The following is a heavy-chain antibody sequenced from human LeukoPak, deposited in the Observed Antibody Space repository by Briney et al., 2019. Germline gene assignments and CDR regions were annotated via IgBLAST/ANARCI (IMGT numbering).Heavy chain of an antibody. D-gene: IGHD6-13*01. Sequence: PSETLSLTCAVYGGSFSGYYWSWIRQPPGKGLEWIGDINHSGSTNYNPSLKSRVTISVDTSKNQFSLKLSSVTAADTAVYYCARGPRQQLVLLRFDPWGQGTLVTVSS. V-gene: IGHV4-34*01. J-gene: IGHJ5*02. CDR1: GGSFSGYY. CDR2: INHSGST. CDR3: ARGPRQQLVLLRFDP.